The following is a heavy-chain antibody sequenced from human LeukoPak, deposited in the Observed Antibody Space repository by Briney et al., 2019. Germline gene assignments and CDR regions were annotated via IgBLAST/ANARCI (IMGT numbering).Heavy chain of an antibody. J-gene: IGHJ4*02. CDR1: GGSISSSSYY. Sequence: SETLSLTCTVSGGSISSSSYYWGWIRQPPGKGLEWIGNVYYSGSTYYNPSLKSRVTISVDTSKNQFSLKLSSVTAADTAVYYCARVRRIAARPYYFDYWGQGTLVTVSS. D-gene: IGHD6-6*01. CDR2: VYYSGST. V-gene: IGHV4-39*07. CDR3: ARVRRIAARPYYFDY.